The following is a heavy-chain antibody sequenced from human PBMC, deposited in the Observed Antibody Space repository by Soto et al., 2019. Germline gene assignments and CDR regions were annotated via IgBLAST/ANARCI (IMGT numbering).Heavy chain of an antibody. V-gene: IGHV4-4*07. CDR3: ARGASYYYDSSGLRTFDY. D-gene: IGHD3-22*01. CDR2: IYTSGST. J-gene: IGHJ4*02. Sequence: TWETLSLTCTVSGGSISSYYWSWIRQPAGKGLEWIGRIYTSGSTNYNPSLKSRVTMSVDTSKNQFSLKLSSVTAADTAVYYCARGASYYYDSSGLRTFDYWGQGTLVTVS. CDR1: GGSISSYY.